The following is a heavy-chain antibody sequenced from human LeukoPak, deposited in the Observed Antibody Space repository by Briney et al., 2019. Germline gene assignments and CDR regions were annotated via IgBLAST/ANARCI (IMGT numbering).Heavy chain of an antibody. J-gene: IGHJ4*02. CDR3: ASPGEYSSTFDY. V-gene: IGHV4-39*07. CDR1: GGSISSSSYY. Sequence: PSETLSLTCTVSGGSISSSSYYWGWIRQPPGKGLEWIGNIYYSGSTYYNPSLKSRVTISEDTSKNQFSLKLSSVTAADTAVYYCASPGEYSSTFDYWGQGTLVTVSS. CDR2: IYYSGST. D-gene: IGHD6-6*01.